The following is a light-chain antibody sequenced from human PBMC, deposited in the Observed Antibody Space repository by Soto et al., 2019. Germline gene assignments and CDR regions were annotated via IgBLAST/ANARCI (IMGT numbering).Light chain of an antibody. V-gene: IGKV3-11*01. Sequence: EIVLTQSPATLSLSPGERATLSCRTSQSVSSYLAWYQQKRGQAPRLLIYEASNRATGIPARFSGSGSGTDFTLTISSLGPEDFAIYYCQQRSNWPLTFGGGTKVEI. CDR2: EAS. J-gene: IGKJ4*01. CDR1: QSVSSY. CDR3: QQRSNWPLT.